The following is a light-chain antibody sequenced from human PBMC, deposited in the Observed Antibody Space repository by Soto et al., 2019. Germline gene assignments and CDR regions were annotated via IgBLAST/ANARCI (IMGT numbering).Light chain of an antibody. Sequence: QSALTQPRSVSGSPGQSVTISCSGTNSDVGGYNSVAWYQQKPGDAPKLVLYSVTRRPSGVPDRFSGSKSGNMASLVISGLQAEDEADYYCSSYRTGSRVFGGGTKVTVL. CDR3: SSYRTGSRV. J-gene: IGLJ2*01. V-gene: IGLV2-11*01. CDR1: NSDVGGYNS. CDR2: SVT.